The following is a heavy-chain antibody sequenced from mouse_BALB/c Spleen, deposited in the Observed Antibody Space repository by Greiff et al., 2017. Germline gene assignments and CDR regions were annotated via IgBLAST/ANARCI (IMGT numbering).Heavy chain of an antibody. CDR1: GDSITSGY. J-gene: IGHJ4*01. CDR3: AIYYSYDYAMDY. CDR2: ISYSGST. D-gene: IGHD2-12*01. Sequence: EVQLHVSGPSLVQPSQTLSLTCSFTGDSITSGYWNWIRKFPGNKLEYMGYISYSGSTYYNPSLKSRISITRDTSMNQYYLQLNSVTTEDTATYYCAIYYSYDYAMDYWGQGTSVTVSA. V-gene: IGHV3-8*02.